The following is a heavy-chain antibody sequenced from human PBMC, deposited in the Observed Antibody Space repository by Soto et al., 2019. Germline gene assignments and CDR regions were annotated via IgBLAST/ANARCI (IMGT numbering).Heavy chain of an antibody. CDR3: AKEMYPRTVLDSSSPWGDY. J-gene: IGHJ4*02. CDR1: GFTFSDYG. Sequence: QVQLVESGGGVVQPARSLRLSCAVSGFTFSDYGMHWVRQAPGKGLEWVAVMSYAGTYKYYADSVKGRFTISRDLSGNTLFLQMNSLRLEDTAVYFCAKEMYPRTVLDSSSPWGDYWGQGTLVTVSS. CDR2: MSYAGTYK. D-gene: IGHD6-6*01. V-gene: IGHV3-30*18.